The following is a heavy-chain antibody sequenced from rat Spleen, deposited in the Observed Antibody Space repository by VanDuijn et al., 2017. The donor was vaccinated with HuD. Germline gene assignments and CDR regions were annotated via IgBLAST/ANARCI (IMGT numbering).Heavy chain of an antibody. J-gene: IGHJ2*01. Sequence: EVQLVESGGGLVQPGRSLKLSCAASGFTFNDYYMAWVRQAPKKGLEWVASISYEGDSTYYGSSVKGRFTISRDNAKSTLYLQTDSLRSEDTATYYCARQIRGYFDYWGQGVMVTVSS. D-gene: IGHD4-3*01. V-gene: IGHV5-22*01. CDR3: ARQIRGYFDY. CDR1: GFTFNDYY. CDR2: ISYEGDST.